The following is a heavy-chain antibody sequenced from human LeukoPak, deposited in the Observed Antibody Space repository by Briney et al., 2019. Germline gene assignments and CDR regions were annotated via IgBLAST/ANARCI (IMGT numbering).Heavy chain of an antibody. CDR2: IYPGDSDT. Sequence: GESLKISCKGSGYSFTSYWIGWVRQMPGKGLEWMGVIYPGDSDTRYSPSFEGQVTISADKSTSTAYLQWSSLKALDTAMYYCARRKGTSGWYFDYWGQGTLVTVSS. J-gene: IGHJ4*02. V-gene: IGHV5-51*01. CDR3: ARRKGTSGWYFDY. CDR1: GYSFTSYW. D-gene: IGHD6-19*01.